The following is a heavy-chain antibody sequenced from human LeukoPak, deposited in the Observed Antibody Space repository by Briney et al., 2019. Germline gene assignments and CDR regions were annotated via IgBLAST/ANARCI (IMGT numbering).Heavy chain of an antibody. Sequence: GGSLRLSCAASGFTFSHFFMNWIRQAPGKGPECVSYIGSGGSPIYYADTVKGRFTISRDDAKNSLYLQMNSLRPEDTAVYFCVTDLSGYSYEHRSDHWGQGTLVTVSS. CDR1: GFTFSHFF. CDR3: VTDLSGYSYEHRSDH. J-gene: IGHJ5*02. CDR2: IGSGGSPI. D-gene: IGHD5-18*01. V-gene: IGHV3-11*01.